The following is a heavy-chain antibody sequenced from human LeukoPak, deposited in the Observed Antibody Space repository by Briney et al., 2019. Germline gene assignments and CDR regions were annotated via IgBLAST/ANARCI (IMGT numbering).Heavy chain of an antibody. CDR2: INPNSGGT. CDR1: GYTFTGYY. Sequence: ASVTVSCKASGYTFTGYYMHWVRQAPGQGLEGMGRINPNSGGTNYAQKFQGRVTMTRDTSISTAYMELSRLRSDDTAVYYCAREPYDSSGYYYSLADYWGQGTLVTVSS. CDR3: AREPYDSSGYYYSLADY. J-gene: IGHJ4*02. V-gene: IGHV1-2*06. D-gene: IGHD3-22*01.